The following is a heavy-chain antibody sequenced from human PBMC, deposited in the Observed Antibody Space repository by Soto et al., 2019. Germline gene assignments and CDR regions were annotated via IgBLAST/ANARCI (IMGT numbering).Heavy chain of an antibody. CDR2: INSSGST. Sequence: TLSLTCPVSGGSFGSSAYYWGWIRRAPGKGLEWIGSINSSGSTFSNPSLKSRVTLSVDTSKNQFSLKLTSVTAADTALYYCSRRAPEGFDPWGQGTLVTVSS. J-gene: IGHJ5*02. V-gene: IGHV4-39*01. CDR1: GGSFGSSAYY. CDR3: SRRAPEGFDP.